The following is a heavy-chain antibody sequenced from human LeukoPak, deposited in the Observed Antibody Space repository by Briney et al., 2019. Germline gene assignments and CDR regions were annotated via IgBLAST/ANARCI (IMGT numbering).Heavy chain of an antibody. V-gene: IGHV1-46*01. CDR1: GYTFTSYY. J-gene: IGHJ5*02. CDR2: INPSGGST. D-gene: IGHD3-22*01. Sequence: GASVKVSCTASGYTFTSYYMHWVRQAPGQGLEWMGIINPSGGSTSYAQKFQGRVTMTRDTSTSTVYMELSSLRSEDTAVYYCARDLRYYDSSGYSVNWFDPWGQGTLVTVSS. CDR3: ARDLRYYDSSGYSVNWFDP.